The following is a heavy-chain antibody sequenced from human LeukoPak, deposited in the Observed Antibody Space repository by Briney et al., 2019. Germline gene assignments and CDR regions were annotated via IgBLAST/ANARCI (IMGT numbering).Heavy chain of an antibody. V-gene: IGHV4-59*01. CDR1: GGSISSYY. CDR2: IYYSGST. Sequence: SETLSLTCTVSGGSISSYYWSWIRQPPGKGLEWIGYIYYSGSTNYNPSLKSRVTISVDTSKNQFSLKLSSVTAADTAVYHCARDGVVGATMEYNWFDPWGQGTLVTVSS. CDR3: ARDGVVGATMEYNWFDP. D-gene: IGHD1-26*01. J-gene: IGHJ5*02.